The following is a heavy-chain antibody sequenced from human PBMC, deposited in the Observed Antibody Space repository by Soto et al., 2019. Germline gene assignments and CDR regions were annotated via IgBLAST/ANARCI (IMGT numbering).Heavy chain of an antibody. CDR1: GYTFTSYY. CDR3: ARLGVVRNLPIDY. J-gene: IGHJ4*02. CDR2: INPSSGNT. V-gene: IGHV1-8*02. Sequence: ASVKVYCKASGYTFTSYYMHWVRQAPGQGLEWMGKINPSSGNTGYAQKFQVRVTMTRNTSISTAYMELSSLRSEDTAVYYCARLGVVRNLPIDYWGQGTLVTVSS. D-gene: IGHD3-10*01.